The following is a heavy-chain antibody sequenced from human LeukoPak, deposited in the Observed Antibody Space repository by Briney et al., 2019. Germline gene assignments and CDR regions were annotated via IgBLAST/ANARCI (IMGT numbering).Heavy chain of an antibody. D-gene: IGHD3-22*01. CDR1: GFTFDDCG. Sequence: PGGSLRLSCAASGFTFDDCGMSWVRQAPGKGLEWVSGINWNGGSTGYADSVKGRFTISRDNSKNTLYLQMNSLRAEDTAVYYCAKDRIRLGYDSSGFHFDYWGQGTLVTVSS. J-gene: IGHJ4*02. V-gene: IGHV3-20*04. CDR2: INWNGGST. CDR3: AKDRIRLGYDSSGFHFDY.